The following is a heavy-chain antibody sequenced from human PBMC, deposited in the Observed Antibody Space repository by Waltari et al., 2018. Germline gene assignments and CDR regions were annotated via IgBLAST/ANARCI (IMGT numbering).Heavy chain of an antibody. D-gene: IGHD2-2*01. V-gene: IGHV4-59*11. CDR2: IYYSGST. CDR1: GGSISSHY. CDR3: AREYCCSSTSPYYGMDV. Sequence: QVQLQESGPGLVKPSETLSLTCPVSGGSISSHYWSWIRQPPGKGLEWIGYIYYSGSTNYNPSLKSRVTISVDTAKNQFSLKLSSVTAADTAVYYCAREYCCSSTSPYYGMDVWGQGTTVTVSS. J-gene: IGHJ6*02.